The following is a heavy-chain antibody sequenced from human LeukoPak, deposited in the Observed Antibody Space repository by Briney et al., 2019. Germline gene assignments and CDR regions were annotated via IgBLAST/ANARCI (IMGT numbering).Heavy chain of an antibody. V-gene: IGHV1-2*06. CDR1: GYTFTSYA. J-gene: IGHJ4*02. CDR2: INPNNGAT. D-gene: IGHD1-26*01. Sequence: ASVKVSCKASGYTFTSYAMHWVRQAPGQGLEWVGRINPNNGATNYAQKLQGRVTITGDTSISTAYMELSSLRSDDTAVYYCTRETGSYHGNDYWGQGTLVTVSS. CDR3: TRETGSYHGNDY.